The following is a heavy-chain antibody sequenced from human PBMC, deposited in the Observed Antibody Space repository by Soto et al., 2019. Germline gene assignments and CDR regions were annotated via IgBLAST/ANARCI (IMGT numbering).Heavy chain of an antibody. CDR1: GFTFSSYA. Sequence: VQLLESGGGLVQPGGSLRLSCAASGFTFSSYAMSWVRQAPGKGLEWVSAISGSGGSTYYADTVTGRFTISRDNSKNTLYLQMNSLRAEDTAVYYCGGVLRYFYWLLPLHGDVWGNGTTVTVSS. CDR3: GGVLRYFYWLLPLHGDV. D-gene: IGHD3-9*01. V-gene: IGHV3-23*01. J-gene: IGHJ6*04. CDR2: ISGSGGST.